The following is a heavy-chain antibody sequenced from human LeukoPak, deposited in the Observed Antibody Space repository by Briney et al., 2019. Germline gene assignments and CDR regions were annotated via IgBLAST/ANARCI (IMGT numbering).Heavy chain of an antibody. V-gene: IGHV3-23*01. CDR2: ISGSGGST. D-gene: IGHD4-17*01. CDR1: GFTFSSYA. CDR3: ARETYGYFDS. J-gene: IGHJ4*02. Sequence: GGSLRLSCAASGFTFSSYAMTWVRQAPGKGLEWVSAISGSGGSTYYVDSVKGRFTISRDNSRNTLYLQMNSLGPEDTAVYYCARETYGYFDSWGQGTLVTVSS.